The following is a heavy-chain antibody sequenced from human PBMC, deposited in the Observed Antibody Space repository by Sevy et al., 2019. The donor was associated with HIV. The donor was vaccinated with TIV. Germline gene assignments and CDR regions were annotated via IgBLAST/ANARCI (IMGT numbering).Heavy chain of an antibody. D-gene: IGHD4-17*01. CDR3: AKDPASYGDSPKSDY. CDR2: IRYDGSNK. V-gene: IGHV3-30*02. Sequence: GGSLRLSCAASGFTFSSYGMHWVRQAPGKALEWVAFIRYDGSNKYYADSVKGRFTISRDNSKNTLYLQMNSLRAEDTAVYYCAKDPASYGDSPKSDYWGQGTLVTVSS. CDR1: GFTFSSYG. J-gene: IGHJ4*02.